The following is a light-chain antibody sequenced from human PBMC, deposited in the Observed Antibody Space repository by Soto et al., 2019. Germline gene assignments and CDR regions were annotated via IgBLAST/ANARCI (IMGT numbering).Light chain of an antibody. CDR3: KRRGVWPVI. Sequence: VLTQSPAILSLSPGETATLFCRASQSVNNYLAWYQQRPGQAPRLVIYDSSRRATGIPARFSASGSGTDLPLTTPTLEPEDFAFFYCKRRGVWPVIFGGGTKGDIK. J-gene: IGKJ4*01. CDR2: DSS. V-gene: IGKV3-11*01. CDR1: QSVNNY.